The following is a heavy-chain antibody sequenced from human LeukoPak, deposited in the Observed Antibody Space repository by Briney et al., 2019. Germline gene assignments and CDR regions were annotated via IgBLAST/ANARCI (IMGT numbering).Heavy chain of an antibody. CDR3: AREGLVAGGNGCFDP. V-gene: IGHV1-46*03. J-gene: IGHJ5*02. D-gene: IGHD6-13*01. CDR1: GYTFTRYD. Sequence: ASVKVSCKASGYTFTRYDISWVRQAPGQGLEWMGIINPSSGSATYAQKFQGRVPMTRDMSTSTVYMELSSLRSGDTGVYYCAREGLVAGGNGCFDPWGQGTLVTVSS. CDR2: INPSSGSA.